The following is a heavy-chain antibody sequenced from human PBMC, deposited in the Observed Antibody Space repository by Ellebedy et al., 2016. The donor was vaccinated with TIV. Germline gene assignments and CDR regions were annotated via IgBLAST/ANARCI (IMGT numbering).Heavy chain of an antibody. V-gene: IGHV4-59*01. CDR2: IYYSGST. CDR3: ARDLGTEGYTAMLLGPYGMDV. J-gene: IGHJ6*02. D-gene: IGHD5-18*01. CDR1: GGSISSYY. Sequence: MPSETLSLTCTVSGGSISSYYWSWIRQPPGKGLEWIGYIYYSGSTNYNPSLKSRVTISVDTSKNQFSLKLSSVTAADTAVYYCARDLGTEGYTAMLLGPYGMDVWGQGTTVTVSS.